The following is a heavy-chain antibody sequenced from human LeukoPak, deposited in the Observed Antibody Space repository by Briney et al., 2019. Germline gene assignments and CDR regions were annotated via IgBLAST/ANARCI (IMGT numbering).Heavy chain of an antibody. CDR1: GFTVNSNS. CDR3: AKDVAAPAGVYFDY. CDR2: IYTGGTT. D-gene: IGHD6-13*01. J-gene: IGHJ4*02. V-gene: IGHV3-66*01. Sequence: GGSLRLSCAASGFTVNSNSMSWVRQAPGKGLVWVSVIYTGGTTYYADSVKGRFTISRDNSKNTLYLQMNSLRAEDTVVYCCAKDVAAPAGVYFDYWGQGTLVTVSS.